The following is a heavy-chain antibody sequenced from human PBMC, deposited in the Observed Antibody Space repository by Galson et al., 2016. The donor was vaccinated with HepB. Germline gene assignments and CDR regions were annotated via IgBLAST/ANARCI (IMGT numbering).Heavy chain of an antibody. D-gene: IGHD3-16*01. CDR1: DVSVNSEAYH. J-gene: IGHJ4*02. CDR2: TYPSRPS. Sequence: ETLSLTCSVSDVSVNSEAYHWIWIRQPPGRGLEWLGHTYPSRPSSYNPSLKSRVTMSVDTSKNQFSLTLSSVTAADTAVYYCATYFVGRGGSGYWGTGALVTASS. CDR3: ATYFVGRGGSGY. V-gene: IGHV4-61*08.